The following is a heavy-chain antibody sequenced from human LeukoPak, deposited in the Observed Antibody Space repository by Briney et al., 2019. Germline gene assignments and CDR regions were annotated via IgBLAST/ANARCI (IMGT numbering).Heavy chain of an antibody. CDR1: GVTVSRNY. Sequence: GGSLRLSCAASGVTVSRNYMSWVRQAPGKGLEWVSVLDSGGNTHYADSVKGRFTISRDSSKNTLYFQMNSLRAEDTAVYYCATRPDAAPGPFDYWGQGTLVTVSS. J-gene: IGHJ4*02. CDR3: ATRPDAAPGPFDY. D-gene: IGHD2-15*01. CDR2: LDSGGNT. V-gene: IGHV3-53*01.